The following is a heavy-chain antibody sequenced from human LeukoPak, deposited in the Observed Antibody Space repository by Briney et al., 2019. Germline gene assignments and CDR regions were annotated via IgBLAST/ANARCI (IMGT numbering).Heavy chain of an antibody. CDR3: ARGTGSLDY. CDR2: TYSRSKWFN. J-gene: IGHJ4*02. D-gene: IGHD1-26*01. CDR1: GDSVSSKSAS. V-gene: IGHV6-1*01. Sequence: SQTLSLTCAISGDSVSSKSASWNWIRQSPSRGLGWLGRTYSRSKWFNDYAVSVKSRITINPDTSKNQFSLHLTSVTPDDTAVYYCARGTGSLDYWGQGTLVTVSS.